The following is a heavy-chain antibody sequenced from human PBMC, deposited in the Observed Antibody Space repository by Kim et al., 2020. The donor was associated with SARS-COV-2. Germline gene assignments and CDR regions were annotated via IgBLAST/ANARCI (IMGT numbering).Heavy chain of an antibody. CDR2: ST. CDR3: ATLAVAGPSY. J-gene: IGHJ4*02. V-gene: IGHV1-46*01. Sequence: STSYAQKFQGRVTMTRDTSTSTVYMELSSLRSEDTAVYYCATLAVAGPSYWGQGTLVTVSS. D-gene: IGHD6-19*01.